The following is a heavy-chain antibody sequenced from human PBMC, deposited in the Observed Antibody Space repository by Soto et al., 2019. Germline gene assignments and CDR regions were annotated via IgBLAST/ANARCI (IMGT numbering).Heavy chain of an antibody. J-gene: IGHJ6*02. CDR3: ARGGMDV. V-gene: IGHV1-18*04. Sequence: ASVNVSCKSSGYTFSSYCITWVRQAPGQGLEWMGWISVYKGNPNYAQKFQGRVTMTTDTPTSTAYMELRSLRSDDTAVYYCARGGMDVWGQGTTVTVSS. CDR1: GYTFSSYC. CDR2: ISVYKGNP.